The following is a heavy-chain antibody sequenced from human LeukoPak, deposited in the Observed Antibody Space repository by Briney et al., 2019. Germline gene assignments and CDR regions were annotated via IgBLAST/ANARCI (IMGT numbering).Heavy chain of an antibody. V-gene: IGHV5-51*01. CDR2: IYPGDSDT. D-gene: IGHD6-13*01. CDR3: ARRSRPAAGMGGWFDP. CDR1: GYSFTNYW. Sequence: GESLKISCKGSGYSFTNYWIGWVRQMPGKGLEWMGIIYPGDSDTRYRQSFQGQVTISADKSISTAYLQWSSLKASDTAMYYCARRSRPAAGMGGWFDPWGQGTLVTVSS. J-gene: IGHJ5*02.